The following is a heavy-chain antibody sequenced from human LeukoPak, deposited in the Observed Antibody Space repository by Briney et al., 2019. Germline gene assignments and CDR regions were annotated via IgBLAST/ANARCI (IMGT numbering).Heavy chain of an antibody. J-gene: IGHJ4*02. V-gene: IGHV3-30*04. Sequence: PGGSLRLSCAASGDTFSSYAMHWVRQAPGMGLEWVAVRSYDGSNKYYADSVKGRFTISRDNSKNTLYLQMNSLRAEDTAVYYCARDGVVFGYYFDYWGQGTLVTVSS. CDR3: ARDGVVFGYYFDY. CDR2: RSYDGSNK. CDR1: GDTFSSYA. D-gene: IGHD3-10*01.